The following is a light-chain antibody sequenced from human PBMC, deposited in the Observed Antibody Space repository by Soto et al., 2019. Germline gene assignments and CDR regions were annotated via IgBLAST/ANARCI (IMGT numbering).Light chain of an antibody. Sequence: EIAVTQSPATLSLSPEERATLSCRASQSVSSYLAWYQQKPGQAPRLLIYDASNRATGIPARFSGSGSGTDFTLTITSLEPEDFAVYYCQQRSNWPSTFGGGTKVEIK. CDR1: QSVSSY. J-gene: IGKJ4*01. CDR3: QQRSNWPST. V-gene: IGKV3-11*01. CDR2: DAS.